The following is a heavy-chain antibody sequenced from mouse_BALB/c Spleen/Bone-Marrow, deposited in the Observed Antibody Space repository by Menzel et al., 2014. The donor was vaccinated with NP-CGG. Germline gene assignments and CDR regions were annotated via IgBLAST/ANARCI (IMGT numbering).Heavy chain of an antibody. CDR1: GYTFTSXY. CDR2: INPSSGGT. V-gene: IGHV1S81*02. Sequence: QVQLQQSGAELVKPGASVKLTCKASGYTFTSXYXYWVKPRPXXGLEWIXXINPSSGGTNFNEKFKSRATLTVDKSSSTAYMQLSSLTSEDSAVYYCTRGRTWDFDYWGQGTTLTVSS. CDR3: TRGRTWDFDY. D-gene: IGHD4-1*01. J-gene: IGHJ2*01.